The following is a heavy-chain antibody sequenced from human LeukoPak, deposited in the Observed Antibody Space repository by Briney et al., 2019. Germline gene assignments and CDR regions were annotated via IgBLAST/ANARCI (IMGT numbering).Heavy chain of an antibody. J-gene: IGHJ4*02. CDR3: ARETMITFGGDIEPLFDY. V-gene: IGHV1-2*06. Sequence: ASVKVSCKASGYTFTGYYMRWVRQAPGQGLEWMGRINPNSGGTNYAQKFQGGVAMTRDTSISTAYMELSRLRSDDTAVYYCARETMITFGGDIEPLFDYWGQGTLVTVSS. CDR1: GYTFTGYY. CDR2: INPNSGGT. D-gene: IGHD3-16*02.